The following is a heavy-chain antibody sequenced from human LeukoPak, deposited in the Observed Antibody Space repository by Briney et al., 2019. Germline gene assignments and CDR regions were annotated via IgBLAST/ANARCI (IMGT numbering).Heavy chain of an antibody. CDR2: IWYDGSDE. J-gene: IGHJ4*02. V-gene: IGHV3-33*01. CDR1: GFTFSDYG. Sequence: PGGSLRLSCAASGFTFSDYGMHWVRKAPGKGLEWVAVIWYDGSDEYYADSVKGRFTISRDNSKNTLYLQMNSLRAEDTAVYYYAREPGVTGYYFDYWGQGTLVTVSS. CDR3: AREPGVTGYYFDY. D-gene: IGHD3-10*01.